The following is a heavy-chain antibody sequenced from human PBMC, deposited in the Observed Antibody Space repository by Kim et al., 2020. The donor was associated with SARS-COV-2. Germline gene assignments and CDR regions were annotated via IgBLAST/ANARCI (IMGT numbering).Heavy chain of an antibody. Sequence: YADSVKGRFTISRDNAKNSLYLQMNSLRAEDTALYYCARWGYGDYVEDYWGQGTLVTVSS. CDR3: ARWGYGDYVEDY. V-gene: IGHV3-20*03. D-gene: IGHD4-17*01. J-gene: IGHJ4*02.